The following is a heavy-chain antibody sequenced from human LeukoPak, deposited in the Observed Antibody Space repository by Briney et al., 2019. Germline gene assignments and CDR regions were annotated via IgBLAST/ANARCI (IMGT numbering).Heavy chain of an antibody. CDR1: GFTLGHAW. CDR2: TKTNADGGTA. CDR3: TIENYYYFYGMDV. V-gene: IGHV3-15*01. Sequence: KSGGSLRLSCAASGFTLGHAWMSWVRQGPGKGLEWVGRTKTNADGGTADYAAPVKGRFTISRDDSKNTLHLQMNSLKTEDTAVYYCTIENYYYFYGMDVWGQGTTVTVS. J-gene: IGHJ6*02.